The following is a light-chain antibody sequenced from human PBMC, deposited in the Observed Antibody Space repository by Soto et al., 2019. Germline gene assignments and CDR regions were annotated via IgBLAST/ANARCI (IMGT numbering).Light chain of an antibody. V-gene: IGKV1-33*01. Sequence: DIQVIQSPCFLPASVGERVTMPCQASQNINNYLNWYQQKPGRDPKILIYDESNLEAGVPSRFRGSGSGTDFTFTISRLQPEDIATYYCPPYENLPTLGKGTRVEIK. CDR1: QNINNY. CDR3: PPYENLPT. J-gene: IGKJ5*01. CDR2: DES.